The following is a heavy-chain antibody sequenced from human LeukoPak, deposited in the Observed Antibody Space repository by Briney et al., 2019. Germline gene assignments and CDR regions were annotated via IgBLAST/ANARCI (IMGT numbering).Heavy chain of an antibody. V-gene: IGHV4-39*01. CDR3: ARRRIMVTFGGVLTYYMDV. J-gene: IGHJ6*03. Sequence: SETLSLTCTVSSGSISSSSYYWGWIRQPPGKGLEWIGSIYYSGSTYYNPSLKSRVTISVDTSKNQFSLKLSSVTAADTAVYYYARRRIMVTFGGVLTYYMDVWGKGTTVTISS. D-gene: IGHD3-16*01. CDR2: IYYSGST. CDR1: SGSISSSSYY.